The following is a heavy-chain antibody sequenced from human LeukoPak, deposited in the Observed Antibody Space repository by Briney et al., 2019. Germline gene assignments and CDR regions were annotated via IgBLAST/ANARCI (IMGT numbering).Heavy chain of an antibody. CDR3: ARMWELSYYMDV. D-gene: IGHD1-26*01. J-gene: IGHJ6*03. CDR1: GGTFSSYA. Sequence: ASVKVSCKASGGTFSSYAISWVRQAPGQGLEWMGRISAYNDNTNYAQKLQGRVTVTTDTSTSTAYMELRSLRFDDTAVYYCARMWELSYYMDVWGKGTTVIVSS. V-gene: IGHV1-18*01. CDR2: ISAYNDNT.